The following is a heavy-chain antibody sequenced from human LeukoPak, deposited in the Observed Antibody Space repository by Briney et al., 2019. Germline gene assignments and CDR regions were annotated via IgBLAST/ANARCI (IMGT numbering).Heavy chain of an antibody. CDR2: IYYGGTT. Sequence: PSETLSLTCTVSFGSISSDSHYWGWIRQPPGNRLEWIASIYYGGTTQYNPSLKSRATISIDTSSNRFSLRLTSATAADTAVYYCARWSSDWENNYFDPWGQGILVTVSS. D-gene: IGHD6-19*01. J-gene: IGHJ5*02. V-gene: IGHV4-39*07. CDR3: ARWSSDWENNYFDP. CDR1: FGSISSDSHY.